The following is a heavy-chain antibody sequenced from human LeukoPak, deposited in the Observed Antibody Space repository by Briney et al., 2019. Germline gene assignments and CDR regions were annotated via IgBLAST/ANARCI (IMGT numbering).Heavy chain of an antibody. J-gene: IGHJ4*02. Sequence: PGGSLSLSCAASGFTFSNYAMSWVRQAPGKGLEWVSVISGGGGSTYYADSVKGRFTISRDNSKNTLHLQMNSLRAEDTAVYYCAKSLGGVGGYSDSWGRGTLVTVSS. CDR1: GFTFSNYA. V-gene: IGHV3-23*01. D-gene: IGHD3-10*01. CDR2: ISGGGGST. CDR3: AKSLGGVGGYSDS.